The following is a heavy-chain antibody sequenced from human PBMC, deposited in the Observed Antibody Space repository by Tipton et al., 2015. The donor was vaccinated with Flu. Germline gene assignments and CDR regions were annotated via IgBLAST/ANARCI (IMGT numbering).Heavy chain of an antibody. V-gene: IGHV4-59*08. J-gene: IGHJ6*03. CDR1: GGSISSYY. CDR2: IYYSGST. Sequence: LRLSCTVSGGSISSYYWSWIRQPPGKGLEWIGYIYYSGSTNYNPSLKSRVTISVDTSKNQFSLKLSSVTAADTAVYYCARHGPVYSTYLYYYYYYMDVWGKGTTVTVSS. CDR3: ARHGPVYSTYLYYYYYYMDV. D-gene: IGHD4-11*01.